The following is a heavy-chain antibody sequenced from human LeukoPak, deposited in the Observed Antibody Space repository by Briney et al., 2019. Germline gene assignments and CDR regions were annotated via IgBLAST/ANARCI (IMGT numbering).Heavy chain of an antibody. Sequence: GGSLRLSCAASGFTFDDYGMSWVRQAPGKGLEWVSGINWNGGSTGYADSVKGRFTISRDNAKNTLYLQMNSLRGEDTAVYYCAGGPKKQLIWGRASNGFDPWGQGTLVTVSS. CDR1: GFTFDDYG. V-gene: IGHV3-20*04. CDR3: AGGPKKQLIWGRASNGFDP. CDR2: INWNGGST. J-gene: IGHJ5*02. D-gene: IGHD6-13*01.